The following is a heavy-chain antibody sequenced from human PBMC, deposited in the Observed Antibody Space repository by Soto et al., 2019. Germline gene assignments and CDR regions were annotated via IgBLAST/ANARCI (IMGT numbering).Heavy chain of an antibody. CDR3: AKSPFIVVVVAATYYFDY. J-gene: IGHJ4*02. V-gene: IGHV3-23*01. CDR1: GFTFSSYA. D-gene: IGHD2-15*01. Sequence: GGSLRLSCAASGFTFSSYAMSWVRQAPGKGLEWVSAISGSGGSTYYADSVKGRFTISRDNSKNTLYLQMNSLRAEDTAVYYCAKSPFIVVVVAATYYFDYWGQGTLVTVSS. CDR2: ISGSGGST.